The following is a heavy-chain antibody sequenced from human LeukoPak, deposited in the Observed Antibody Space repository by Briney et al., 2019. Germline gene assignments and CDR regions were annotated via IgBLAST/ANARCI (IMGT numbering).Heavy chain of an antibody. CDR3: ARGGDRRGFDY. CDR1: GGSISDGGYY. V-gene: IGHV4-31*11. J-gene: IGHJ4*02. Sequence: PSETLSLTCAVSGGSISDGGYYWSWIRQHPGKGLEWIGYIYDSGATHYSPALQSRVAISVDTSDNKFSLKLRSLTAADTAVYYCARGGDRRGFDYWGQGTLVTVSS. D-gene: IGHD1-14*01. CDR2: IYDSGAT.